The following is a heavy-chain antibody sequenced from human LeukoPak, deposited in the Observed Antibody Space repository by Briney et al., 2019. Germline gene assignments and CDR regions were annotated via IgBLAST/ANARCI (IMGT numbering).Heavy chain of an antibody. D-gene: IGHD2/OR15-2a*01. J-gene: IGHJ4*02. Sequence: SVKVSCKASGGTFSSYAICWVRHAPGHGLEWMGGIIPIFGTANYAQKFQGRATITADESTSTAYIELSSLRSEDTAVYYCARTGGRIVFDYWGQGTLVTVSS. CDR2: IIPIFGTA. CDR3: ARTGGRIVFDY. V-gene: IGHV1-69*01. CDR1: GGTFSSYA.